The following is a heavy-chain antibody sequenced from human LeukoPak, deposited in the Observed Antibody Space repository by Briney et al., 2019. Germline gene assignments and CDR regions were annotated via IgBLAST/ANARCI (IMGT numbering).Heavy chain of an antibody. CDR2: ISVSGETK. Sequence: PGGSLRLSCAASGFTFSSYSMNWVRQAPGKGLEWVSHISVSGETKNYAESVKGRFTISRDNAKNLLYLQMNSLRAEDTAVYYCARDQGGTRLDWGQGTLVTVSS. V-gene: IGHV3-48*04. CDR3: ARDQGGTRLD. J-gene: IGHJ4*02. D-gene: IGHD1-1*01. CDR1: GFTFSSYS.